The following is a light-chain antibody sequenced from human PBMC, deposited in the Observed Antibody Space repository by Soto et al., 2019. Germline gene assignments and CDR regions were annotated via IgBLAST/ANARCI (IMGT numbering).Light chain of an antibody. Sequence: QSVLTQPASVSGSPGQSITISCTGSSSDVGSYDYVSWYQHHPGKAPKVLIYDVSNRPSGISNRFSGSKSGNTASLTISGLQAEDEADYYCSSYTSSSTLLVFGTGTKLTVL. CDR2: DVS. CDR1: SSDVGSYDY. J-gene: IGLJ1*01. V-gene: IGLV2-14*03. CDR3: SSYTSSSTLLV.